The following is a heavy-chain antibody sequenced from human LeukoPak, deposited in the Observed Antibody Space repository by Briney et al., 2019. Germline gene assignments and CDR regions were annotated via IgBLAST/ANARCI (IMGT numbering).Heavy chain of an antibody. CDR1: GFTFSSYW. D-gene: IGHD6-13*01. V-gene: IGHV3-7*01. Sequence: GRSLRLSCAASGFTFSSYWMSWVRQAPGKGLEWVANIKQDGSEKYYVDSVKGRFTISRDNAKNSLYLQMNSLRAEDTAVYYCARATHIAAAGTGGNDFDYWGQGTLVTVSS. CDR2: IKQDGSEK. J-gene: IGHJ4*02. CDR3: ARATHIAAAGTGGNDFDY.